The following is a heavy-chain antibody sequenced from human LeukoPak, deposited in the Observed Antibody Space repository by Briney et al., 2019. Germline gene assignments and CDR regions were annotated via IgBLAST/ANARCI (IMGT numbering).Heavy chain of an antibody. J-gene: IGHJ4*02. CDR2: ISAYNGNT. CDR3: ARGTWKHSSGWYADY. D-gene: IGHD6-19*01. V-gene: IGHV1-18*04. CDR1: GYTFTSYG. Sequence: ASVKVSCKASGYTFTSYGISWVRQAPGQGLEWMGWISAYNGNTNYAQRLQGRVTMTTDTSTNTAYMELRSLRSDDTAVYYCARGTWKHSSGWYADYWGQGTLVTVSS.